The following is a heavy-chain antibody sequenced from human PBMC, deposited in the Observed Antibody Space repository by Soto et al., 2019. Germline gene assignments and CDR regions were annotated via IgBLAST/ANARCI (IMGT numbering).Heavy chain of an antibody. D-gene: IGHD4-17*01. J-gene: IGHJ5*02. CDR1: GFTFSSFA. Sequence: GGSLRLSCAASGFTFSSFAMSWVRQAPGKGLEWVSSISGSGYDTYNTDSVEGRFTISRDNSKNTLYLQMNSLRTEDTAAYYCAKSLSVTTTWFDAWGQGSLVTVSS. CDR2: ISGSGYDT. V-gene: IGHV3-23*01. CDR3: AKSLSVTTTWFDA.